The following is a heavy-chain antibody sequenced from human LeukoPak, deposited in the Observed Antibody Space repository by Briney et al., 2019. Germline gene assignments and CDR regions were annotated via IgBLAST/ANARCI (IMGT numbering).Heavy chain of an antibody. J-gene: IGHJ4*02. V-gene: IGHV3-23*01. CDR2: ISDRGGRT. D-gene: IGHD3-22*01. Sequence: GGSLRLSCAVSGITLSNYGMSWVRQAPGKGLEWVAGISDRGGRTNYAGSVKGRFTISRDNPRNTLYLQMNSLSAEDTAVYFCAKRGVVIRVILVGFHKEAYYFDSWGQGALVTVSS. CDR1: GITLSNYG. CDR3: AKRGVVIRVILVGFHKEAYYFDS.